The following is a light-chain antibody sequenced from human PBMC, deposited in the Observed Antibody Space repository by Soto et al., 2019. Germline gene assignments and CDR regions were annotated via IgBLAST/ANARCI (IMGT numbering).Light chain of an antibody. V-gene: IGKV1-39*01. J-gene: IGKJ5*01. CDR3: QQSDSMPWT. CDR2: TAS. CDR1: QSIRTY. Sequence: DIQMTQSPSSLSASVGDRVTITCRASQSIRTYLSWYQQKAGKGPKPLIYTASSLQSGVPSRFSGSGSGTDFTLTISSLQPEDSATYYCQQSDSMPWTFGQGTRLEIK.